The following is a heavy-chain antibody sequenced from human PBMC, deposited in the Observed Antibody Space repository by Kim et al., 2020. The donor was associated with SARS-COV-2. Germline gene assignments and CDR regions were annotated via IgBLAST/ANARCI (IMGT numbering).Heavy chain of an antibody. D-gene: IGHD6-13*01. Sequence: GGSLRLSCAASGFSFDDYAMHWVRQAPGKGLEWVSGISWNSGSVGYAGSVKGRVTISRDSAKNALFLQMNSLRADDTALYYCANDRPQKSAAFTMGSFD. CDR2: ISWNSGSV. CDR3: ANDRPQKSAAFTMGSFD. V-gene: IGHV3-9*01. CDR1: GFSFDDYA. J-gene: IGHJ5*02.